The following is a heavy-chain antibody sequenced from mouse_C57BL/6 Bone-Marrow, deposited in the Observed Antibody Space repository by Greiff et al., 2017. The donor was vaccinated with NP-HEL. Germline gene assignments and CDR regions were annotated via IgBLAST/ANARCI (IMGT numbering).Heavy chain of an antibody. D-gene: IGHD2-4*01. Sequence: EVKLEESGGGLVQPGGSMKLSCVASGFTFSNYWMNWVRQSPEKGLEWVAQIRLKSDNYATHYAESVKGRFTISRDDSKSSVYLQINNLRAEDTGIYYCTGYDYEIGYWGQGTTLTVSS. V-gene: IGHV6-3*01. CDR3: TGYDYEIGY. CDR2: IRLKSDNYAT. CDR1: GFTFSNYW. J-gene: IGHJ2*01.